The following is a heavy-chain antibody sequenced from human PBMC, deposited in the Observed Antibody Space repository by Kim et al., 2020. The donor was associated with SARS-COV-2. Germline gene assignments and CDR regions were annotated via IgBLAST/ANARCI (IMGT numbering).Heavy chain of an antibody. CDR2: ISYDGSNK. D-gene: IGHD3-10*01. Sequence: GGSLRLSCAASGFTFSSFAMPWVRQAPGKGLEWVAVISYDGSNKYYADSVKGRFTISRDNSKNTLYLQMNSLRAEDTAVYYCANRVEPYDYGSGSEYFQLWGQGTLVTVSS. J-gene: IGHJ1*01. V-gene: IGHV3-30*04. CDR1: GFTFSSFA. CDR3: ANRVEPYDYGSGSEYFQL.